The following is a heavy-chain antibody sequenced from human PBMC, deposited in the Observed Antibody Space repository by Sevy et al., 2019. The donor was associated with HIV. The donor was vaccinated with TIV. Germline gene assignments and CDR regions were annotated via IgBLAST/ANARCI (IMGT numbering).Heavy chain of an antibody. D-gene: IGHD3-22*01. CDR1: GFTFSNFG. J-gene: IGHJ4*02. CDR3: ARKYDSSGYFDY. CDR2: ISFDGSEH. Sequence: GGSLRLSCAASGFTFSNFGMHWVRQAPGKGLEWVAVISFDGSEHYYADSVKGRFTISRDDSKNSLYLQLNSLRAEDTAIYYCARKYDSSGYFDYWGQGTLVTVSS. V-gene: IGHV3-30*03.